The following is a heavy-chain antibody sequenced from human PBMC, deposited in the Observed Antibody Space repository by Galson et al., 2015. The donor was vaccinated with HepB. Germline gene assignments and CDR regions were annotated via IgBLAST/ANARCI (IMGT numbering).Heavy chain of an antibody. CDR1: GYTFTGYY. CDR3: ARDTGGYSSGWYYFDY. J-gene: IGHJ4*02. V-gene: IGHV1-2*02. Sequence: SVKVSCKASGYTFTGYYMHWVRQAPGQGLEWMGWINPNSGGTNYAQKFQGRVTMTRDTSIGTAYVELSRLRSDDTAVYYCARDTGGYSSGWYYFDYWGQGTLVTVSS. CDR2: INPNSGGT. D-gene: IGHD6-19*01.